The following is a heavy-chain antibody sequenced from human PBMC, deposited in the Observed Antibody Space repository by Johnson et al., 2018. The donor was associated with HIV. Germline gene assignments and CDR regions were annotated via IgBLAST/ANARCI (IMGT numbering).Heavy chain of an antibody. CDR2: IKQDGSEK. V-gene: IGHV3-7*01. CDR1: GFTFSSYA. D-gene: IGHD3-16*01. CDR3: AREDTPFGSPHEGDAFDI. J-gene: IGHJ3*02. Sequence: VQLVESGGGVVQPGRSLRLSCAASGFTFSSYAMYWVRQAPGNGLAWVANIKQDGSEKYYVDSVKDRLTICRDNGKNTLYLQMNSLRAEDTAVYYCAREDTPFGSPHEGDAFDIWGQGTMVTVSS.